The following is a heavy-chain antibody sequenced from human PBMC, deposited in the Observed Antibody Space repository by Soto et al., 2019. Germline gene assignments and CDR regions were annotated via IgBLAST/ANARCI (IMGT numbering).Heavy chain of an antibody. V-gene: IGHV4-61*01. CDR1: GGSVSSGSYY. CDR3: ARDIGHDYGDFSGMDV. Sequence: SETLSLTCTVSGGSVSSGSYYWSWIRQPPGKGLEWIGYIYYSGSTNYNPSLKSRVTISVDTSKNQFSLKLSSVTAADTAVYYCARDIGHDYGDFSGMDVWGQGTTVTVSS. D-gene: IGHD4-17*01. J-gene: IGHJ6*02. CDR2: IYYSGST.